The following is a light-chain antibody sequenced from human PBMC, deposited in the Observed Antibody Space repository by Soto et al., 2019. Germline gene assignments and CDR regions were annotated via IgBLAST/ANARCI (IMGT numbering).Light chain of an antibody. V-gene: IGKV3-20*01. CDR3: QQYGSSPIT. CDR1: QSVSSN. CDR2: GPS. Sequence: EIVVTQSPGTLSLAPGERASRSCRASQSVSSNIAWCQQKPGQAPRLLIYGPSSTATGIPDRFSGSGSGTDFNPTIRRLEREDFAVYYCQQYGSSPITFGQGTRLEIK. J-gene: IGKJ5*01.